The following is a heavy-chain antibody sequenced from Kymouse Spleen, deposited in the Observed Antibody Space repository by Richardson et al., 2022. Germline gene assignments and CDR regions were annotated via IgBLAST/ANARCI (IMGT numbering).Heavy chain of an antibody. CDR1: GFTFSNAW. V-gene: IGHV3-15*01. CDR2: IKSKTDGGTT. D-gene: IGHD3-10*01. Sequence: EVQLVESGGGLVKPGGSLRLSCAASGFTFSNAWMSWVRQAPGKGLEWVGRIKSKTDGGTTDYAAPVKGRFTISRDDSKNTLYLQMNSLKTEDTAVYYCTTSFTMVRGVMGYYYYGMDVWGQGTTVTVSS. CDR3: TTSFTMVRGVMGYYYYGMDV. J-gene: IGHJ6*02.